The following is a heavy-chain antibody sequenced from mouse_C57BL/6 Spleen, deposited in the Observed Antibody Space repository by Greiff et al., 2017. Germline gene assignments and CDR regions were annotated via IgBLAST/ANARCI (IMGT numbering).Heavy chain of an antibody. CDR2: IDPENGDT. D-gene: IGHD1-1*01. CDR1: GFNIKDDY. CDR3: TTVVVPYAMDY. Sequence: VQLQQSGAELVRPGASVKLSCTASGFNIKDDYMHWVKQRPEQGLEWIGWIDPENGDTEYASKFQGKATITADPSSNTAYLQLSSLTSEDTAVYYCTTVVVPYAMDYWGQGTSVTVSS. V-gene: IGHV14-4*01. J-gene: IGHJ4*01.